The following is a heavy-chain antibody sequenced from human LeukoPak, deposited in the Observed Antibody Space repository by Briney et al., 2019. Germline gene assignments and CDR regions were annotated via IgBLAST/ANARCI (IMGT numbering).Heavy chain of an antibody. V-gene: IGHV3-7*01. Sequence: QAGGSLRLSCAASGFTFSSYSMNWVRQAPGKGLEWVADIKEDGSKTYYVDSVKGRFTISRDNAKNSLYLQMNSLRAEDTAVYYCARDASLYCTSDKCYWAFDYWGQGTLVTVSS. D-gene: IGHD2-8*01. J-gene: IGHJ4*02. CDR1: GFTFSSYS. CDR3: ARDASLYCTSDKCYWAFDY. CDR2: IKEDGSKT.